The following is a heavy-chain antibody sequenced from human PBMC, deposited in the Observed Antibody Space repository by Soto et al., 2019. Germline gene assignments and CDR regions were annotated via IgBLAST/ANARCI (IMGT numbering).Heavy chain of an antibody. CDR3: ERSGYCSSTSCPKGAYYYYGMDV. Sequence: QVQLVQSGAEVKKPGASVKVSCKASGYTFTSYGISWVRQAPGQGLEWMGWISAYNGNTNYAQKLQGRVTMTTDTPTSTAYMELRSLRSDETAVYYCERSGYCSSTSCPKGAYYYYGMDVWGQGTTVTVSS. D-gene: IGHD2-2*01. V-gene: IGHV1-18*01. J-gene: IGHJ6*02. CDR2: ISAYNGNT. CDR1: GYTFTSYG.